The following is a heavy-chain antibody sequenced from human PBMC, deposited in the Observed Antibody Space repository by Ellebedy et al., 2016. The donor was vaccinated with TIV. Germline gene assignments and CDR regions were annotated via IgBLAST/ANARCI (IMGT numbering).Heavy chain of an antibody. D-gene: IGHD3-16*01. V-gene: IGHV1-69*13. CDR1: GGTFSNYA. CDR2: INPVHGPT. J-gene: IGHJ4*02. Sequence: SVKVSCKASGGTFSNYAISWVRQAPGQGLEWMGGINPVHGPTNYAQKFQGRVTISSDEFTSTVHMDLSSLRTEETAVYYCASGGTDYDYVWGSHAYWGQGTLVTVSS. CDR3: ASGGTDYDYVWGSHAY.